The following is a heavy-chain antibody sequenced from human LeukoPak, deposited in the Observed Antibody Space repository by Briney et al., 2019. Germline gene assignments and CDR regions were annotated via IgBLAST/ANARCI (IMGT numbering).Heavy chain of an antibody. V-gene: IGHV1-18*01. Sequence: ASVKVSCKASGYTFTSYGISWVRQAPGQGREWLGWISAYNGNTNYAQKLQGRVTMTTDTSTSTAYMELRSLRSEDSAVYYCARSAGPVIVPAAIGASGHYYYMDVWDKGTTVTVSS. CDR3: ARSAGPVIVPAAIGASGHYYYMDV. D-gene: IGHD2-2*02. CDR1: GYTFTSYG. J-gene: IGHJ6*03. CDR2: ISAYNGNT.